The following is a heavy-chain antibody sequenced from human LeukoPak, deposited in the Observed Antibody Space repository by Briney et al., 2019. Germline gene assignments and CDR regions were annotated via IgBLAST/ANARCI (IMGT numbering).Heavy chain of an antibody. Sequence: GGSLRLSCAASGFSVSSYMSWVRQAPGKGLEWVSVIYTGGSTDYADSVKGRFTISRDNSKNTLYLQMNSLRAEDTAVYYCARDRAVAGTYFDYWGQGTLVTVSS. CDR3: ARDRAVAGTYFDY. CDR2: IYTGGST. V-gene: IGHV3-66*01. CDR1: GFSVSSY. D-gene: IGHD6-19*01. J-gene: IGHJ4*02.